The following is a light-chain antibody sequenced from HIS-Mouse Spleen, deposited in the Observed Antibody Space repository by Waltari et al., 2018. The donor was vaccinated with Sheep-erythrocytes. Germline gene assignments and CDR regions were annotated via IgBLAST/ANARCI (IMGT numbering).Light chain of an antibody. J-gene: IGLJ3*02. CDR3: CSYAGSSTPWV. V-gene: IGLV2-23*01. CDR1: SSNVGSYNL. CDR2: KGS. Sequence: QSALTQPASVSGSPGQSITISCTGTSSNVGSYNLVSWYQQHPGKAPKLMIYKGSKRPSGVSNRFSGSKSGNTAYLTISGLQAEDEADYYCCSYAGSSTPWVFGGGTKLTVL.